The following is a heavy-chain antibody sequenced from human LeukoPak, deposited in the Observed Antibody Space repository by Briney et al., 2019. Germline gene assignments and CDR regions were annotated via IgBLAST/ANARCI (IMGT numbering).Heavy chain of an antibody. Sequence: GGSLRLSCAASGFTFSNYGMHWVRQAPGKGLEWVAVISYDGGEQHYGDSVKGRFSISRDDSKSTIYLQMNSLRAEDTAVYYCARGGYGGHSFDYWGQGTLVIVSS. J-gene: IGHJ4*02. CDR2: ISYDGGEQ. CDR3: ARGGYGGHSFDY. CDR1: GFTFSNYG. V-gene: IGHV3-30*03. D-gene: IGHD4-23*01.